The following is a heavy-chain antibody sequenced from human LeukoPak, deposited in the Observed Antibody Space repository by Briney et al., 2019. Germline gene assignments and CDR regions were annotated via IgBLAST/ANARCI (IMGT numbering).Heavy chain of an antibody. CDR3: AKSLSRWSYYDILTGYYTRDY. D-gene: IGHD3-9*01. CDR1: GYTFTSYY. V-gene: IGHV1-46*01. J-gene: IGHJ4*02. Sequence: ASVKVSCKASGYTFTSYYMHWVRQAPGQGLEWMGIINPSGGSTSYAQKFQGRVTMTRDTSTSTVYMELSSLRSEDTAVYYCAKSLSRWSYYDILTGYYTRDYWGQGTLVTVSS. CDR2: INPSGGST.